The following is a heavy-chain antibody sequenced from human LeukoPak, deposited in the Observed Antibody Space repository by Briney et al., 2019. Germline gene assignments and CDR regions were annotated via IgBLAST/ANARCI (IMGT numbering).Heavy chain of an antibody. CDR2: INHSGRT. J-gene: IGHJ4*02. V-gene: IGHV4-34*01. D-gene: IGHD3-3*01. Sequence: PSETLSLTCAVSGVSLNGYYWGWIRQTPGKGLEWIGEINHSGRTNYNPSLKSRVTISVDTSKNQFSLKLSSVTAADTAVYYCAREEYYDFWSGYYLNWGQGTLVTVSS. CDR1: GVSLNGYY. CDR3: AREEYYDFWSGYYLN.